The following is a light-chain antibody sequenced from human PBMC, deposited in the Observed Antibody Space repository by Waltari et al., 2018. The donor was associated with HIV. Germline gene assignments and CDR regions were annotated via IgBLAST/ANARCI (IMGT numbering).Light chain of an antibody. V-gene: IGKV3-20*01. CDR3: QQVANSRVT. CDR1: QSVTSSY. CDR2: GAS. Sequence: EIVLTQSPGTLSLSPGERATLSCRASQSVTSSYLAWYQQKPGQAPRLLIYGASRRATGFPDRFSGSGSGTDFTLTISTLEPEDFAVYYCQQVANSRVTFGQGTRVEIK. J-gene: IGKJ1*01.